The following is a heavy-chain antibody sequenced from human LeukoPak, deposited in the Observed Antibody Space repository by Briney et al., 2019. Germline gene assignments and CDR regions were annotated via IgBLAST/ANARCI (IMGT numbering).Heavy chain of an antibody. CDR1: GFTFRSSA. V-gene: IGHV3-23*01. Sequence: GGSLRLSCAASGFTFRSSAMRWVRQAPGKGLEWVSAISNNGGHTYYADSVQGRFTISRDNSKSTLCLQMNSLRAEDTAVYYCAKQLGYCSDGSCYFPYWGQGTLVTVSS. CDR2: ISNNGGHT. D-gene: IGHD2-15*01. CDR3: AKQLGYCSDGSCYFPY. J-gene: IGHJ4*02.